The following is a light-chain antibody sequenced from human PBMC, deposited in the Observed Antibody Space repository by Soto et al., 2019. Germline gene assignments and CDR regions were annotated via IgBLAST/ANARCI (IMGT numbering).Light chain of an antibody. V-gene: IGKV3-15*01. CDR1: QNIDSD. Sequence: DIVMTQSSATLSVSPLERGILSCWASQNIDSDLAWYQQKPGQAPRLLIYGASTRAAGIPPRFSGSGSGTQFTLTISGLQSEDSALYYCQHYYRWVWTFGQGTKVDIK. J-gene: IGKJ1*01. CDR2: GAS. CDR3: QHYYRWVWT.